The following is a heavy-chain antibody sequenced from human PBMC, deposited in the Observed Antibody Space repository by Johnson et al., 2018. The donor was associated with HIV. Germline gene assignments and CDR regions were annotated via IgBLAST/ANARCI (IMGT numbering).Heavy chain of an antibody. CDR1: GFTFDDYA. CDR2: ISSNGGST. J-gene: IGHJ3*02. Sequence: VQLVESGGVVVQPGGSLRLSCAASGFTFDDYAMHWVRQAPGKGLEYVSAISSNGGSTYYANSVKGRFTISRDNSKNTLYLQMTSLRAEDTAVYYCARERGLGHAFDIWGQGTMVTVSS. V-gene: IGHV3-64*01. D-gene: IGHD7-27*01. CDR3: ARERGLGHAFDI.